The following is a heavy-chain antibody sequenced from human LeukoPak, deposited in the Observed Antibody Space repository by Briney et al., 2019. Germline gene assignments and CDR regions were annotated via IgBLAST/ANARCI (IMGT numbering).Heavy chain of an antibody. CDR3: AKGDAYGGNSVYFDS. D-gene: IGHD4-23*01. V-gene: IGHV3-23*01. CDR2: ISGSGVDT. J-gene: IGHJ4*02. CDR1: GFTFSNYA. Sequence: GGSLRLSCAASGFTFSNYAMNWVRQAPGKGLEWVSVISGSGVDTDYADSVKGRFTISRDNSKNTLYLQMNSLRAEDTAGYYCAKGDAYGGNSVYFDSWGQGTLVTVSS.